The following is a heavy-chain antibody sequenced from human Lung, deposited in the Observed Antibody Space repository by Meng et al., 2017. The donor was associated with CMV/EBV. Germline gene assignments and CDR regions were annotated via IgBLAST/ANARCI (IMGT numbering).Heavy chain of an antibody. J-gene: IGHJ5*02. CDR3: ARDAYFNTWYPNWFDP. CDR2: ISGYNGNT. CDR1: GYAFSNYG. Sequence: ASVKVSCKAYGYAFSNYGVTWVRQAPGQGPEWMGWISGYNGNTKYAQKFQGRVTMTADTSTSTVYMELRSLTSDDMAVYYCARDAYFNTWYPNWFDPWGQGTLVTVSS. D-gene: IGHD6-13*01. V-gene: IGHV1-18*03.